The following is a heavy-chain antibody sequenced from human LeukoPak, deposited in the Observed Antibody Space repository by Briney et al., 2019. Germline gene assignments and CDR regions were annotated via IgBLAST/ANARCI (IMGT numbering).Heavy chain of an antibody. CDR2: ISSSSSTI. V-gene: IGHV3-48*01. J-gene: IGHJ3*02. CDR1: GFTFSSYS. Sequence: GGSLRLSCAASGFTFSSYSMNWVRQAPGKGLEWVSYISSSSSTIYYADSVKGRFTISRDNSQNTMYLQMNSLRVEDTAVYYCAKATCSGASCFSNSRDAFDIWGQGTMVTVSS. CDR3: AKATCSGASCFSNSRDAFDI. D-gene: IGHD2-15*01.